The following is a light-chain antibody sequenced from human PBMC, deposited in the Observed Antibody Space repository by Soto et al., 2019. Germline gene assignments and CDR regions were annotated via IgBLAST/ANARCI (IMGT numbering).Light chain of an antibody. J-gene: IGLJ3*02. Sequence: QSVLTQPPSVSGAPGQRVTISCTGSSSNIGAGYDVHWYQQLPGTAHKLLIYGNSNRPSGVPDRFSGSKSGTSASLAITGLQAEDEADYYCPSYDSSLSGSVFGGGTKVTVL. CDR3: PSYDSSLSGSV. CDR2: GNS. V-gene: IGLV1-40*01. CDR1: SSNIGAGYD.